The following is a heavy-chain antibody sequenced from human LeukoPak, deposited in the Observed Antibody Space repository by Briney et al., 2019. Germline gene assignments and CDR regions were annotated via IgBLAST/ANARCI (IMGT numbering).Heavy chain of an antibody. D-gene: IGHD4-23*01. V-gene: IGHV1-2*02. CDR1: GYTFTGYY. CDR2: INPNSGGT. CDR3: ARSAEWNGGNSAFHY. Sequence: ASVKVSCKASGYTFTGYYMHWVRQAPGQGLEWMGWINPNSGGTNYAQKFQGRVTMTRDTSISTAYMELSRPRSDDTAVYYCARSAEWNGGNSAFHYWGQGTLVTVSS. J-gene: IGHJ4*02.